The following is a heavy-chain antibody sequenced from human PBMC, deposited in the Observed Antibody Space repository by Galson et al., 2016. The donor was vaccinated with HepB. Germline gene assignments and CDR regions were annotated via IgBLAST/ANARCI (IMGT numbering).Heavy chain of an antibody. Sequence: SLRLSCAASGFSLSSYGMQWVRQAPGKGLEWVAVLMHVGGEKDYGDSVKGRFTISRDDSKNTLHLQMNSLRGDDTAVYYCARECRRGSTSCYLYYYGMDVWGPGAPVTVSS. V-gene: IGHV3-30-3*01. CDR3: ARECRRGSTSCYLYYYGMDV. CDR1: GFSLSSYG. CDR2: LMHVGGEK. J-gene: IGHJ6*02. D-gene: IGHD2-2*01.